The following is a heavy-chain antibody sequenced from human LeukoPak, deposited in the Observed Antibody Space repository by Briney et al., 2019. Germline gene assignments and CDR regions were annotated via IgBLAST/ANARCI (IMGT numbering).Heavy chain of an antibody. CDR3: ARDSRYHSGWGSYQPYWFDP. CDR2: ISDDGTTT. Sequence: PGGSLRLSCAASGFTFNLYWIHWVRQPPGKGLEWLSRISDDGTTTNYADSVKGRFTISRDNAKKTLYLQMHSLRVDDTAVYYCARDSRYHSGWGSYQPYWFDPWGQGTLVTVSS. V-gene: IGHV3-74*01. D-gene: IGHD3-10*01. J-gene: IGHJ5*02. CDR1: GFTFNLYW.